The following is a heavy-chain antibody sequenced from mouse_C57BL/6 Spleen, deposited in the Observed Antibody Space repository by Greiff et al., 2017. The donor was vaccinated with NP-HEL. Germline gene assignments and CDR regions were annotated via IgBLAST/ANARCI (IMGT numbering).Heavy chain of an antibody. Sequence: DVRVVESGGDLVKPGGSLKLSCAASGFTFSSYGMSWVRQTPDKRLEWVATISSGGSYTYYPDSVKGRFTISRDNAKNTLYLQMSSLQSEDTAMKYCARQYYGSSYVRYFDVWGTGTTVTVSS. V-gene: IGHV5-6*02. CDR1: GFTFSSYG. CDR2: ISSGGSYT. CDR3: ARQYYGSSYVRYFDV. J-gene: IGHJ1*03. D-gene: IGHD1-1*01.